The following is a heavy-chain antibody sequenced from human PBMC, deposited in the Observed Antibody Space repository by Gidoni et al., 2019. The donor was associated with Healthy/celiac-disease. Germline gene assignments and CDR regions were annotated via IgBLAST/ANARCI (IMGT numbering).Heavy chain of an antibody. D-gene: IGHD6-13*01. CDR2: ISSSSSYI. V-gene: IGHV3-21*01. CDR1: GFTFSSYS. CDR3: ARDAVGIALGPTGAPYGMDV. J-gene: IGHJ6*02. Sequence: EVQLVESGGGLVKPGGSLRLSCAASGFTFSSYSMNWVRQAPGKGLEWVSSISSSSSYIYYADSVKGRFTISRDNAKNSLYLQMNSLRAEDTAVYYCARDAVGIALGPTGAPYGMDVWGQGTTVTVSS.